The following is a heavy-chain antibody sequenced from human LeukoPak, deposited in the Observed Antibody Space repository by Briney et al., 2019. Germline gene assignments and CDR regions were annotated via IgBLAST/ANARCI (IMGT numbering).Heavy chain of an antibody. V-gene: IGHV1-18*01. J-gene: IGHJ4*02. Sequence: GASVKVSCKASGYTFTSYGISWVRQAPGQGLEWMGWISAYNGNTNYAQKLQGRGTMTTDTSTSTAYMELRSPRSDDTAVYFCAREVPLSGSYNVWGQGTLVTVSS. D-gene: IGHD1-26*01. CDR3: AREVPLSGSYNV. CDR1: GYTFTSYG. CDR2: ISAYNGNT.